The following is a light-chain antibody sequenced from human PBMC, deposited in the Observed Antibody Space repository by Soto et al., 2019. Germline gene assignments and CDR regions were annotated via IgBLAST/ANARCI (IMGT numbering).Light chain of an antibody. CDR3: MQGTHWPYT. J-gene: IGKJ2*01. CDR2: KVS. CDR1: QSLVYVNGDTY. Sequence: DVVMTQSPLSLPVTLGQPASISCRSSQSLVYVNGDTYLDWFQHRPGQSPRRLIYKVSNRDSGVPDRFSGSGSGPDFTLKISRVEAEDVGVYYCMQGTHWPYTFGQGTKLGIK. V-gene: IGKV2-30*01.